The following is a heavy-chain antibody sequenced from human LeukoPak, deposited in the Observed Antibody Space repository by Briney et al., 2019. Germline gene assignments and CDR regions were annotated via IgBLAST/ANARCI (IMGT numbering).Heavy chain of an antibody. CDR2: INDDGSIT. V-gene: IGHV3-74*01. CDR1: GFASTRSW. Sequence: PGGSLRLSCAASGFASTRSWMHWVRQVPGKGLVWVSRINDDGSITNYADSVEGRFTISRDNAKNTLYLQMNSLRAEDTAVYYCARDNWPEGNWFDPWGQGTLVTVSS. D-gene: IGHD1-20*01. J-gene: IGHJ5*02. CDR3: ARDNWPEGNWFDP.